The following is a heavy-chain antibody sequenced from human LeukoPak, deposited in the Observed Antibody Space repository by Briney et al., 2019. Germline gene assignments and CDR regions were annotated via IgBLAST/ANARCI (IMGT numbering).Heavy chain of an antibody. CDR2: INPNSGGT. Sequence: ASVKVSCKASGYTFTGYYMHWVRQAPGQGLEWMGWINPNSGGTNYAQKFQGRVTMTRDTSISTAYMELSRLRSDDTAVYYCARATRVDYYYYYMDVWGKGTTVTVSS. D-gene: IGHD2-15*01. J-gene: IGHJ6*03. CDR1: GYTFTGYY. CDR3: ARATRVDYYYYYMDV. V-gene: IGHV1-2*02.